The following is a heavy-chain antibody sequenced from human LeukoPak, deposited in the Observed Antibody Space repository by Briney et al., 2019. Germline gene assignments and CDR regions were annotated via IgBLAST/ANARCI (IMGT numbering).Heavy chain of an antibody. Sequence: ETLSLTCAVYGGSFSGYYWSWVRQAPGKGLEWVSAISNNGGYTYYADSVQGRFTISRDNSKSTLRLQMNSLRAEDTAVYYCARVRGLEVTHHAYGMDVWGQGTTVTVSS. CDR2: ISNNGGYT. D-gene: IGHD6-19*01. V-gene: IGHV3-23*01. CDR3: ARVRGLEVTHHAYGMDV. CDR1: GGSFSGYY. J-gene: IGHJ6*02.